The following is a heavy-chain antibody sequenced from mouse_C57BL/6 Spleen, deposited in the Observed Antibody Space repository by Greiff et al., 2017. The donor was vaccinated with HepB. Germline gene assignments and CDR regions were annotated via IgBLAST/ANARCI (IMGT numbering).Heavy chain of an antibody. CDR3: ARYMRYAGYFDV. V-gene: IGHV7-3*01. D-gene: IGHD2-14*01. Sequence: EVKLVESGGGLVQPGGSLSLSCAASGFTFTDYYMSWVRQPPGKALEWLGFIRNKANGYTTEYSASVQGRFTISRDNSQSILYLQMNALRAEDSATYYCARYMRYAGYFDVWGTGTTVTVSS. J-gene: IGHJ1*03. CDR1: GFTFTDYY. CDR2: IRNKANGYTT.